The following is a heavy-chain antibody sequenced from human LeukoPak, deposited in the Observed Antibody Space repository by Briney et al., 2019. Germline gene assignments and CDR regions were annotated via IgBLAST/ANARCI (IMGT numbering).Heavy chain of an antibody. CDR2: IIPIFGTA. CDR1: GGTFSSYA. CDR3: AVVTTGLNWFDP. V-gene: IGHV1-69*05. J-gene: IGHJ5*02. Sequence: GASVKVSCKASGGTFSSYAISWVRQAPGQGLEWMGGIIPIFGTANYAQKFQGRVTITTDESTSTAYMELSSLRSEDTAVYYCAVVTTGLNWFDPWGQETLVTVSS. D-gene: IGHD2-21*02.